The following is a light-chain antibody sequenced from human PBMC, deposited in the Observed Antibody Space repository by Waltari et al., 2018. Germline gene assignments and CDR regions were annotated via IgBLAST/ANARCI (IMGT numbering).Light chain of an antibody. CDR1: QDIGNY. CDR2: DAS. V-gene: IGKV1-27*01. Sequence: DIQMTQSPSSLSASVGDRVTITCRASQDIGNYLAWYQQKPGKVPKVLIYDASTSESGVPSRFSGSGSGTDFTLTISSLQPEDFATYYCQKSNSAPFTFGQGTRLEIK. CDR3: QKSNSAPFT. J-gene: IGKJ5*01.